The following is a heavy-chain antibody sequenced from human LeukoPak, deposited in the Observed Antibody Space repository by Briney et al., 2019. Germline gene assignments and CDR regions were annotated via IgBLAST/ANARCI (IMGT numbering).Heavy chain of an antibody. CDR3: ASMIDGYNTAFDI. J-gene: IGHJ3*02. CDR2: INPSGGST. D-gene: IGHD5-24*01. CDR1: GYTFTSYY. V-gene: IGHV1-46*01. Sequence: GASVKVSCKASGYTFTSYYMHWVRQAPGQGLEWMGIINPSGGSTSYAQKFQGRVTMTRDMSTSTVYMELSSLRSEDTAVYYCASMIDGYNTAFDIWGQGTMVTVSS.